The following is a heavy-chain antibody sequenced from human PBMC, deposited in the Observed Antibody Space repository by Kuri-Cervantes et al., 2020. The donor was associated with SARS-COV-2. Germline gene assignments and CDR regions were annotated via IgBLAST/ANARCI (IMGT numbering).Heavy chain of an antibody. CDR1: GGSFSGYY. D-gene: IGHD2-15*01. J-gene: IGHJ5*02. V-gene: IGHV4-34*01. CDR3: ARGRQFWDIVVVVAARWFDP. CDR2: INHSGST. Sequence: SQTLSLTCAVYGGSFSGYYWSWIRQPPGKGLEWIGEINHSGSTNYNPSLKSRVTISVDTSKNQFSLKLSSVTAADTVVYYCARGRQFWDIVVVVAARWFDPWGQGTLVTVSS.